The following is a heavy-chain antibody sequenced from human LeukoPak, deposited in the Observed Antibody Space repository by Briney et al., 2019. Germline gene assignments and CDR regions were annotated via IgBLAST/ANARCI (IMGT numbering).Heavy chain of an antibody. J-gene: IGHJ4*02. D-gene: IGHD6-19*01. CDR1: GGTFSGYD. V-gene: IGHV4-34*01. Sequence: WGSLSLTCAASGGTFSGYDWSWVRQAPGKGLEWIADINHSGSTNYNASFMRRVTISVDTPNHQFSLKLSSVTAADTAVYYCARGPCPDSSGQRFLPIYWGEGTLVTVSS. CDR3: ARGPCPDSSGQRFLPIY. CDR2: INHSGST.